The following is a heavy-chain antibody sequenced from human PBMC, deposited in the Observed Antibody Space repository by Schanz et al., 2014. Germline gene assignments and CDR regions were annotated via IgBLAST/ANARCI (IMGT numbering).Heavy chain of an antibody. Sequence: EVQLLESGGGLVQPGGSLRLSCAASGFTFSSYAMSWVRQAPGKGLLWVSSISGTGGDDTYYADSVKGRFTISRDNSKNTLYLQMNSLRAEDTAVYYCAKGPYYYYYMDVWGNGTTVTVSS. V-gene: IGHV3-23*01. CDR3: AKGPYYYYYMDV. CDR1: GFTFSSYA. CDR2: ISGTGGDDT. J-gene: IGHJ6*03.